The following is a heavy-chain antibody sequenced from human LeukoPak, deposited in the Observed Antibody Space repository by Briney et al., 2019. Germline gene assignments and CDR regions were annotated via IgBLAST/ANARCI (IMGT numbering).Heavy chain of an antibody. V-gene: IGHV4-34*01. Sequence: SETLSLTCAVYGGSFSGYYWSWIRQPPGKGLEWIGEINHSGSTNYNPPLKSRVTISVDTSKNQFSLKLSSVTAADTAVYYCARGLRSSSRFQHWGQGTLVTVSS. CDR3: ARGLRSSSRFQH. CDR2: INHSGST. CDR1: GGSFSGYY. D-gene: IGHD6-13*01. J-gene: IGHJ1*01.